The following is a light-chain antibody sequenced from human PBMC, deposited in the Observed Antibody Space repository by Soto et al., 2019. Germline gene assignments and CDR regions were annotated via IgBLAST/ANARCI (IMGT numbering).Light chain of an antibody. V-gene: IGKV3-15*01. Sequence: EIVMTQSPATLSVSPGERATLSCRASQSVSNNLAWYQQKPGQAPRLLIYGASARATGFPTRFSGSWSGTEFTLTISGLHSEDFAVYYCQQYNDWPPGTIGTGTKVYIK. CDR2: GAS. J-gene: IGKJ3*01. CDR3: QQYNDWPPGT. CDR1: QSVSNN.